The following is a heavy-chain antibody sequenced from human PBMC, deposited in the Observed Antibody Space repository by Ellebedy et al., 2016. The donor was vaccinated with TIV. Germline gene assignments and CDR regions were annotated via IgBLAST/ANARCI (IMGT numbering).Heavy chain of an antibody. CDR3: ASVYDSSTHGFDY. Sequence: MPSETLSLTCTVSGGSISSGGYYWSWIRQHPGKGLEWIGYIYYSGSTYYNPSLKSRVTISVDTSKNQFSLKLSSVTAADTAVYYCASVYDSSTHGFDYWGQGTLVTVSS. J-gene: IGHJ4*02. CDR1: GGSISSGGYY. CDR2: IYYSGST. D-gene: IGHD3-22*01. V-gene: IGHV4-31*03.